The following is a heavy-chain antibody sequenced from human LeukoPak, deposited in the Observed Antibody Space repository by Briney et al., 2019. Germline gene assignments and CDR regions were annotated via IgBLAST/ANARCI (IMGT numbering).Heavy chain of an antibody. CDR1: GLTFSSYA. CDR2: ISSSGSST. CDR3: AKGEAVAGTSSWFDP. D-gene: IGHD6-19*01. J-gene: IGHJ5*02. V-gene: IGHV3-23*01. Sequence: PGGSLRLSCAASGLTFSSYAMSWVRRAPGEGLEWVSAISSSGSSTYYADSVKGRFTISRDNSKNTLYLQMNSLRAEDSAVYYCAKGEAVAGTSSWFDPWGQGTLVTVSS.